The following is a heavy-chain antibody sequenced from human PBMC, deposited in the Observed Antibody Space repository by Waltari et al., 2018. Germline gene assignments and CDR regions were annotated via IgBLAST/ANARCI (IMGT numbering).Heavy chain of an antibody. CDR1: GFTFSGSS. CDR2: IRSKANSYAT. V-gene: IGHV3-73*02. CDR3: TSSYGGNGY. D-gene: IGHD4-17*01. Sequence: EVQLVESGGGLVQPGGSLKLSCAASGFTFSGSSIAWVRQASGKGLEWVCRIRSKANSYATAYAASVKGRFTISRNDSKNTAYPQMNSLKTEDTAVYYCTSSYGGNGYWGQGTLVTVSS. J-gene: IGHJ4*02.